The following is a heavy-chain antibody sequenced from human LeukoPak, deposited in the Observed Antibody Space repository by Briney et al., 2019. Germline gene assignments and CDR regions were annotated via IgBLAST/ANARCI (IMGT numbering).Heavy chain of an antibody. V-gene: IGHV4-31*03. CDR3: ARGPGILAYCSSTSCFFDY. J-gene: IGHJ4*02. CDR1: GGSISSGGYY. CDR2: IYYSGST. Sequence: PSETLSLTCTVSGGSISSGGYYWSWIRQHPGKGLEWIGYIYYSGSTNYNPSLKSRVTTSVDTSKNQFSLKLSSVTAADTAVYYCARGPGILAYCSSTSCFFDYWGQGTLVTVSS. D-gene: IGHD2-2*01.